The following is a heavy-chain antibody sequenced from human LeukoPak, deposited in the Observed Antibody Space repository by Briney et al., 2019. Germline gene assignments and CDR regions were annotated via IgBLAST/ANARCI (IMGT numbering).Heavy chain of an antibody. CDR1: GGSTSSYY. CDR2: IYTSGST. CDR3: ARLWGSSSWVDY. J-gene: IGHJ4*02. D-gene: IGHD6-13*01. Sequence: SETLSLTCTVSGGSTSSYYWSWIRQPPGKGLEWIGYIYTSGSTNYNPSLKSRVTISVDTSKNQFSLKLSSVTAADTAVYYCARLWGSSSWVDYWGQGTLVTVSS. V-gene: IGHV4-4*09.